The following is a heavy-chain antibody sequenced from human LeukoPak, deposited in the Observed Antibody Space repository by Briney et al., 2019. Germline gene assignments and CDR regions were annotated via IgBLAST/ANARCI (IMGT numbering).Heavy chain of an antibody. D-gene: IGHD1-14*01. CDR3: AKGVENRYYYYGMDV. CDR1: GFTFSNYA. J-gene: IGHJ6*02. CDR2: LSGSGGST. Sequence: GGSLRLSCAASGFTFSNYAMSWVRQAPGKGLEWVSGLSGSGGSTYYADSVKGRFTISRDNAKNSLYLQMNSLRAEDTALYYCAKGVENRYYYYGMDVWGQGTTVTVSS. V-gene: IGHV3-23*01.